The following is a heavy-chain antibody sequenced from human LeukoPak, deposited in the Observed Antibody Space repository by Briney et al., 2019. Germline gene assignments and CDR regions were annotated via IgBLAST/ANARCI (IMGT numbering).Heavy chain of an antibody. CDR2: IYTSGST. Sequence: SETLSLTCTVSGGSISSYYWSWIRQPAGKGLEWIGRIYTSGSTNYNPSLKSRVTMSVGTSKNQFSLKLSSVTAADTAVYYCARGVPDCGGDCYSPWGQGTLVTVSS. D-gene: IGHD2-21*02. CDR3: ARGVPDCGGDCYSP. V-gene: IGHV4-4*07. CDR1: GGSISSYY. J-gene: IGHJ5*02.